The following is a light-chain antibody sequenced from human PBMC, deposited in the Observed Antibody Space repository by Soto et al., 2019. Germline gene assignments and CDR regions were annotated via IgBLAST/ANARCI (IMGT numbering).Light chain of an antibody. J-gene: IGKJ1*01. Sequence: EIVLAQSPGTLSLSPWERATLSCRASQSIGSSYLAWYQQRPGQAPRVLIYGASSRATGIPDRFSGSGSGTDFTLTISRLEPEDFAVYYCQQYGRSTGTFGQGTKVDIK. V-gene: IGKV3-20*01. CDR3: QQYGRSTGT. CDR1: QSIGSSY. CDR2: GAS.